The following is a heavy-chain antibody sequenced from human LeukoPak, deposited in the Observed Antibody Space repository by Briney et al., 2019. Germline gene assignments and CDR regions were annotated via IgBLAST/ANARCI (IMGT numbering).Heavy chain of an antibody. J-gene: IGHJ6*02. CDR1: GFTFSRDW. V-gene: IGHV3-43*02. CDR2: ISGDGGST. CDR3: AKDITTLHDYGDYVQTPMGYYGMDV. D-gene: IGHD4-17*01. Sequence: PGGSLRLSCAASGFTFSRDWMHWVRQAPGKGLVWVSLISGDGGSTYYADSVKGRFTISRDNSKNSLYLQMNSLRTEDTALYYCAKDITTLHDYGDYVQTPMGYYGMDVWGQGTTVTVSS.